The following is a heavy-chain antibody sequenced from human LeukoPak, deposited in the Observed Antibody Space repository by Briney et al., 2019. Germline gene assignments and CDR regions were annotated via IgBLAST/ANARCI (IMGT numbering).Heavy chain of an antibody. CDR3: ARDIPSGSYSGWFDP. CDR1: GGSISSGGYY. J-gene: IGHJ5*02. CDR2: IYYSGST. Sequence: KTSETLSLTCTVSGGSISSGGYYWSWIRQHPGKGLEWIGYIYYSGSTYYNPSLKSRVTISVDTSKNQFPLKLSSVTAADTAVYYCARDIPSGSYSGWFDPWGQGTLVTVSS. V-gene: IGHV4-31*03. D-gene: IGHD3-10*01.